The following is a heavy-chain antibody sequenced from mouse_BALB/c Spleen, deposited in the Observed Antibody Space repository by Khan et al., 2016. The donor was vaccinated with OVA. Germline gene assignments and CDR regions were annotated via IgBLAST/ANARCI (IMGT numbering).Heavy chain of an antibody. V-gene: IGHV3-2*02. Sequence: VQLQESGPGLVKPSQSLSLTCTVTGYSITSGYGWNWIRRFPGNNLEWMGYISYSGSTNYNPSLKSRISITRDTSKNQFFLQLNSVTTEDTATYYCARTARIKYWGQGTTLTVSS. CDR3: ARTARIKY. J-gene: IGHJ2*01. D-gene: IGHD1-2*01. CDR1: GYSITSGYG. CDR2: ISYSGST.